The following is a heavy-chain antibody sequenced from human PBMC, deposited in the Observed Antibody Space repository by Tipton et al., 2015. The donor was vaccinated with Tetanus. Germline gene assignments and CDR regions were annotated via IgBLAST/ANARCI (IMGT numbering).Heavy chain of an antibody. CDR2: IGVSSSPI. V-gene: IGHV3-48*02. D-gene: IGHD3-10*01. CDR1: GFTFSTYS. J-gene: IGHJ4*02. CDR3: AREGSGQDFDY. Sequence: SLRLSCAAPGFTFSTYSMNWVRQAPGKGLEWVSSIGVSSSPIYYADSVKGRFTISRDNAKNSLLLQMNSLRDEDTAVYYCAREGSGQDFDYWGRGTLVTVSS.